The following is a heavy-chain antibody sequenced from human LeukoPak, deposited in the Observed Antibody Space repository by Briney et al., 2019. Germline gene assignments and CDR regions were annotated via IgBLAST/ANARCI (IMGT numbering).Heavy chain of an antibody. Sequence: ASVKVSCKASGYTFTCYYMHWVRQAPGQGLEWMGWINPNSGGTKYAQKLQGRVTMTTDTSTSTAYMELRSLRSDDTAVYYCARSEEYCSGGSCSFDYWGQGTLVTVSS. J-gene: IGHJ4*02. CDR1: GYTFTCYY. D-gene: IGHD2-15*01. V-gene: IGHV1-2*02. CDR2: INPNSGGT. CDR3: ARSEEYCSGGSCSFDY.